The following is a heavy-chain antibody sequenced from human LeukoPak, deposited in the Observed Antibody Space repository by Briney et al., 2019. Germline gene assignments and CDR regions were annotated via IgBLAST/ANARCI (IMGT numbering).Heavy chain of an antibody. CDR1: GFTFSSYA. V-gene: IGHV3-30-3*01. CDR3: ARGFDY. Sequence: GGSLRLSCAASGFTFSSYAMHWVRQAPGKGLEWVAVISYDGSNKYYADSVKGRFTISRDNSKNTLYLQMNSLRAEDTAVYYCARGFDYWGQGTLVTVSS. J-gene: IGHJ4*02. CDR2: ISYDGSNK.